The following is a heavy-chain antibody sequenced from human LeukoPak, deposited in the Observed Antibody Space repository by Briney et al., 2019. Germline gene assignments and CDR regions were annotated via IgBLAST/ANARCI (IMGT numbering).Heavy chain of an antibody. CDR3: ARIRPLGWLLWGTFYY. Sequence: PGGSLRLSCAASGSTFSRYWMSWVREAPGKGLEWVAKIKQDGSEKYYVDSVKGRFTISRDNAKNSLYLQMNSLRAEDTAVYYCARIRPLGWLLWGTFYYWGQGTLVPVSS. V-gene: IGHV3-7*01. CDR1: GSTFSRYW. D-gene: IGHD3-3*01. CDR2: IKQDGSEK. J-gene: IGHJ4*02.